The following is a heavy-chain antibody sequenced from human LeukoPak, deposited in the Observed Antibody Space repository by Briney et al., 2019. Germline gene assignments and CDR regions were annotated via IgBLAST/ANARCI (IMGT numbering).Heavy chain of an antibody. CDR3: ARGGNDQLLYPMDV. Sequence: GASVKVPCKASGYTFTSYDINWVRQATGQGLEWMGWMNPNSGNRGYAQKFQGRVTITRNTSISTAYMELSSLRSEDTAVYYCARGGNDQLLYPMDVWGKGTTVTVSS. V-gene: IGHV1-8*03. J-gene: IGHJ6*03. CDR2: MNPNSGNR. D-gene: IGHD2-2*02. CDR1: GYTFTSYD.